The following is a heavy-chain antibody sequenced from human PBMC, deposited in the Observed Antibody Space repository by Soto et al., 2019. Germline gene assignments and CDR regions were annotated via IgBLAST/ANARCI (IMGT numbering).Heavy chain of an antibody. V-gene: IGHV3-30*18. Sequence: QVQLVESGGGVVQPGRSLRLSCAASGFTFSNYGMHWVRQAPGKGLEWVAVISYDGSNKYYADSVKGRFTISRDNSKNTLYWQMNSLRAEDTAVYYCAKEDDYGHRWKAFDIWGQGTMVTVSS. CDR1: GFTFSNYG. CDR2: ISYDGSNK. J-gene: IGHJ3*02. D-gene: IGHD4-17*01. CDR3: AKEDDYGHRWKAFDI.